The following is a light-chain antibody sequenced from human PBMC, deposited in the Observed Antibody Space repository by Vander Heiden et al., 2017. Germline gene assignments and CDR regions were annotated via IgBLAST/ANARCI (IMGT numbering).Light chain of an antibody. V-gene: IGKV2-28*01. CDR2: LGS. CDR3: MQARQTPST. CDR1: QSLLHSNGYNY. Sequence: DIVMTQSPLSLPVTPGEPASISCRSSQSLLHSNGYNYLDWYLQKPGQSPHLLIYLGSNRASGVPDRFSGSGSGTDFTLKISRVEAEDVGVYYCMQARQTPSTFGHGTRLEIK. J-gene: IGKJ5*01.